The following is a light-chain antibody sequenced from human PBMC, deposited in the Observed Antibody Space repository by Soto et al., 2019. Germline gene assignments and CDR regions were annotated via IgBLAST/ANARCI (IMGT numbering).Light chain of an antibody. CDR2: DAS. CDR3: QQYNSYST. CDR1: QSISSW. J-gene: IGKJ1*01. Sequence: DIQMTQSPSTLSASVGDRVTITCRASQSISSWLAWYQQKPGKAPTLLIYDASSLESGVPSRCSGSGSGTEFTLTSRRLQPDAFDTYYCQQYNSYSTFGQGTKVEVK. V-gene: IGKV1-5*01.